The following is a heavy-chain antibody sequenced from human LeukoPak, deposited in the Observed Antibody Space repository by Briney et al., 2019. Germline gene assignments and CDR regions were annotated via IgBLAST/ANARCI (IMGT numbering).Heavy chain of an antibody. D-gene: IGHD3-22*01. J-gene: IGHJ6*02. CDR2: IIPILGIA. V-gene: IGHV1-69*04. CDR3: ARVMLDYYDSSGYYPSYYYYGMDV. CDR1: GYTFTSYG. Sequence: SVKVSCKASGYTFTSYGISWVRQAPGQGLEWMGRIIPILGIANYAQKFQGRVTITADKSTSTAYMELSSLRSEDTAVYYCARVMLDYYDSSGYYPSYYYYGMDVWGQGTTVTVSS.